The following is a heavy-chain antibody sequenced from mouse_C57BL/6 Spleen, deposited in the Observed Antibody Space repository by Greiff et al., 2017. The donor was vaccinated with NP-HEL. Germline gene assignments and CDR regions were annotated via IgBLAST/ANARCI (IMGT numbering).Heavy chain of an antibody. CDR1: GYTFTSYW. Sequence: QVQLQQPGAELVKPGASVKLSCKASGYTFTSYWMHWVKQRPGRGLEWIGRIDPNSGGTKYNEKFKSKATLTVDKPSSTAYMQLSSLTSEDSAVYYCARSRATDYPYWYFDVWGTGTTVTVSS. J-gene: IGHJ1*03. CDR2: IDPNSGGT. D-gene: IGHD3-1*01. CDR3: ARSRATDYPYWYFDV. V-gene: IGHV1-72*01.